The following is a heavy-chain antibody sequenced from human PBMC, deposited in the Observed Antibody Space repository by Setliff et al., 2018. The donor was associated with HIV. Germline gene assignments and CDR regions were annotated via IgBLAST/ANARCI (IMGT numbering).Heavy chain of an antibody. D-gene: IGHD6-13*01. CDR1: GYSISTAYY. CDR3: ARGSHGTSWTDY. Sequence: ASETLSLTCAVSGYSISTAYYWGWIRQPPGKGLEWIGSVYHSGTTYYNPSLKSRVTMSVDTSTSRLSLKVHSVTAADTAMYYCARGSHGTSWTDYWGQGTLVTVSS. CDR2: VYHSGTT. V-gene: IGHV4-38-2*01. J-gene: IGHJ4*02.